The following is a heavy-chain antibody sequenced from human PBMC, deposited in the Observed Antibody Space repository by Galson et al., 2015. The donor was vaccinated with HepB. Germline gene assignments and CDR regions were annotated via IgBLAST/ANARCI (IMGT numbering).Heavy chain of an antibody. CDR1: GGTFSSYT. D-gene: IGHD6-13*01. J-gene: IGHJ4*02. V-gene: IGHV1-69*04. CDR3: AGDLAAAGPYFDY. Sequence: SVKVSCKASGGTFSSYTISWVRQAPGQGLEWMGRIIPILGIANYAQKFQGRVTITADKSTSTAYMELSSLRSEDTAVYYCAGDLAAAGPYFDYWGQGTLVTVSS. CDR2: IIPILGIA.